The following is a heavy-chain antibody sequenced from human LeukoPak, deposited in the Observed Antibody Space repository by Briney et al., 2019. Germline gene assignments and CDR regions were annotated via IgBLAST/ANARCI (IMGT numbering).Heavy chain of an antibody. J-gene: IGHJ6*02. Sequence: SETLSLTCAVYGGSFSGYYWSWIRQPPGKGLEWIGEINHSASTNYNPSLKSRVTISVDTSKNQFSLKLSSVTAADTAVYYCARARGNGAAAAPRYYYYGMDVWGQGTTVTVSS. D-gene: IGHD6-13*01. CDR1: GGSFSGYY. CDR3: ARARGNGAAAAPRYYYYGMDV. CDR2: INHSAST. V-gene: IGHV4-34*01.